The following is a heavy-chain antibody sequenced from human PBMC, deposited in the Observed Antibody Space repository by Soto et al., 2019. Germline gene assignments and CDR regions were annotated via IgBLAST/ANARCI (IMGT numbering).Heavy chain of an antibody. V-gene: IGHV4-59*01. J-gene: IGHJ5*02. D-gene: IGHD3-10*01. CDR3: AREAGLWSPFDP. CDR2: IYDSGST. CDR1: VDSINSYS. Sequence: SETLSLTCTVSVDSINSYSWTWTRQPPGKGLEWIGYIYDSGSTNYNPSLKSRVTISVDTSKNQFSLKLTSVTAADTAMYYCAREAGLWSPFDPWGQGTVVTVSS.